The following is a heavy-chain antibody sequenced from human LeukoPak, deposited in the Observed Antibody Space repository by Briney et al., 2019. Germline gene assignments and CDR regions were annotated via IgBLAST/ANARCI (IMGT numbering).Heavy chain of an antibody. CDR2: IYTSGST. CDR3: ARSPHVHYYDSSGYYPYYFDY. CDR1: GGSISSYY. Sequence: PSETLSLTCTVSGGSISSYYWSWIRQPAGKGLEWIGRIYTSGSTNYNPSLKSRVTMSVDTSKNQFSLKLSSVTAADTAVYYCARSPHVHYYDSSGYYPYYFDYWGQGTVVSVP. D-gene: IGHD3-22*01. J-gene: IGHJ4*02. V-gene: IGHV4-4*07.